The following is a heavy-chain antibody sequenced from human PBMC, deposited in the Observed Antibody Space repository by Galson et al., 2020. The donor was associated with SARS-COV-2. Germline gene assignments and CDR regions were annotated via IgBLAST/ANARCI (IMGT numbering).Heavy chain of an antibody. CDR1: GSIFGSYE. V-gene: IGHV3-48*03. Sequence: GGSLRPSCAPSGSIFGSYEMIWVRQAPGKGLEWVSYISVRGRTISSADSVKGRFTISRDYAKNSLYLQMNSLRAEDTAVYDCARGNRAMVLDDGMDAGGQETTVTVS. J-gene: IGHJ6*02. CDR2: ISVRGRTI. D-gene: IGHD5-18*01. CDR3: ARGNRAMVLDDGMDA.